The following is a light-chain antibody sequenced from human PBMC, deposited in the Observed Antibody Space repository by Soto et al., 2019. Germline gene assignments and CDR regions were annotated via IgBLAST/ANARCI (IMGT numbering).Light chain of an antibody. CDR2: DGT. J-gene: IGKJ1*01. Sequence: DIQMTQSPSTLSASVGDRVTITCWASQSIGSWLAWHQQKPGKAPKLLIYDGTYLESGVPSRFSGSGSGTEFTLTISSLQPDDSATYYCQQYESHSETFGQGTKVDNK. CDR3: QQYESHSET. V-gene: IGKV1-5*01. CDR1: QSIGSW.